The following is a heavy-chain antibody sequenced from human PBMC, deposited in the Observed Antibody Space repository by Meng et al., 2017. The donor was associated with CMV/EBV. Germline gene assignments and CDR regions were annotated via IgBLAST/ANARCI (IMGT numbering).Heavy chain of an antibody. J-gene: IGHJ6*02. CDR3: ARSRELQGVYYYYGMDV. D-gene: IGHD1-7*01. Sequence: SWAASGFTFSSYEMNWVHQAPGKGLEWVSYISSSGSTIYYADSVKGRFTISRDNAKNSLYLQMNSLRAEDTAVYYCARSRELQGVYYYYGMDVWGQGTTVTVSS. V-gene: IGHV3-48*03. CDR1: GFTFSSYE. CDR2: ISSSGSTI.